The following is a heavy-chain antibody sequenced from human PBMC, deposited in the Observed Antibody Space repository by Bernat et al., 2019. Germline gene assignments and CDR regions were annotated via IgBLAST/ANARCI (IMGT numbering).Heavy chain of an antibody. CDR1: GFTFSNAW. CDR3: TTDLGDYTAFDI. J-gene: IGHJ3*02. CDR2: IKSKTDGGTT. Sequence: EVQLVESGGGLVKPGGSLRLSCAASGFTFSNAWMSWVRQAPGKGLEWVGRIKSKTDGGTTDYAAPVKGRFTISRDDSKNTLYLQMNSLKTEDTAVYYCTTDLGDYTAFDIWGQGTMVTVSS. D-gene: IGHD4-17*01. V-gene: IGHV3-15*01.